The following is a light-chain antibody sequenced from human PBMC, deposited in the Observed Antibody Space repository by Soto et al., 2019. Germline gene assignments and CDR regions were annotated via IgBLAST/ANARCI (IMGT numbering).Light chain of an antibody. CDR2: DDN. CDR1: SSNIGAGYA. J-gene: IGLJ2*01. Sequence: QSVLTQPPSVSGAPGQRITISCTGSSSNIGAGYAVHWYQQLPGTAPKLLISDDNNRPSGVPDRFSSSKSGTSASLAITGLQAEDEADYYCQSYDNSHDWDVVFGGGNKLTVL. CDR3: QSYDNSHDWDVV. V-gene: IGLV1-40*01.